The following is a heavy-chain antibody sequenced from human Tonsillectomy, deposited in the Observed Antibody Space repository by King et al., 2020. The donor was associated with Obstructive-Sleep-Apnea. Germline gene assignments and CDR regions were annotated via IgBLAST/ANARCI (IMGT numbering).Heavy chain of an antibody. CDR2: IGTAGDT. V-gene: IGHV3-13*01. CDR1: GFTFSSYD. Sequence: QLVQSGGGLVQPGGSLRLSCAASGFTFSSYDMHWVRHATGKGLEWVSAIGTAGDTYYPGSVKGRFTISRENAKNSLYLQMNSLRAGDTAVYYCARAVDYYGSGSSRYYYYGMDVWGQGTTVTVSS. J-gene: IGHJ6*02. D-gene: IGHD3-10*01. CDR3: ARAVDYYGSGSSRYYYYGMDV.